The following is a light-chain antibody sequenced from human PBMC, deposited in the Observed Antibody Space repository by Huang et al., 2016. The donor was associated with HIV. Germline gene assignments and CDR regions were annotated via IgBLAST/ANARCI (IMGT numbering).Light chain of an antibody. CDR1: QNITKS. CDR3: QQSFSVPRT. CDR2: TAS. J-gene: IGKJ1*01. Sequence: DIQMTQSPPSLSASVGDRVTFTCRANQNITKSLNMYQQKPGEAPKLLIYTASTLESGVPSRFSGGGSGSRFTLNITNLQPEDFATYYCQQSFSVPRTFG. V-gene: IGKV1-39*01.